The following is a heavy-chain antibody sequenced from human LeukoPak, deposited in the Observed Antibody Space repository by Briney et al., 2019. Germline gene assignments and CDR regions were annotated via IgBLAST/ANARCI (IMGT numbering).Heavy chain of an antibody. V-gene: IGHV4-34*01. Sequence: PSETLSLTCAVYGGSFSGYYWSWIRQPPGKGLEWIGEINHSGSTNYNPSLKSRVTIPVDTSKNQFSLKLSSVTAADTAVYYCARGLQRSQGYFDYWGQGTLVTVSS. D-gene: IGHD2-15*01. CDR1: GGSFSGYY. J-gene: IGHJ4*02. CDR3: ARGLQRSQGYFDY. CDR2: INHSGST.